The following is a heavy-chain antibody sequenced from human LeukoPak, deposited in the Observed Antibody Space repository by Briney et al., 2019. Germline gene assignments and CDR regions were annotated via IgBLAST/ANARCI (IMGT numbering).Heavy chain of an antibody. D-gene: IGHD2-8*01. V-gene: IGHV3-74*01. CDR3: ARDLGYCTNGVCHTRFDY. CDR1: GLTFSSYR. J-gene: IGHJ4*02. Sequence: GGALRLSCAASGLTFSSYRMHWVRQAPGKGLVWVSRVNRDGRITSYGDSVKGRFTMSRDNAKNTLYLQMSSLRAEDTAVSYCARDLGYCTNGVCHTRFDYWGQGTLVTVSS. CDR2: VNRDGRIT.